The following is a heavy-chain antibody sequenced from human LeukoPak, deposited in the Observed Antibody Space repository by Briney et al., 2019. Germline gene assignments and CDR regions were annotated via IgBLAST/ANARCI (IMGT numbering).Heavy chain of an antibody. CDR3: AKVGGWELPPKSYFDY. CDR1: GFTFSSYA. J-gene: IGHJ4*02. Sequence: PGGSLRLSCAASGFTFSSYAMSWVRQAPGKGLEWVSAISGSGGSTYYADSVKGRFTISRDNSKNALYLQMNSLRAEDTAVYYCAKVGGWELPPKSYFDYWGQGTLVTVSS. V-gene: IGHV3-23*01. CDR2: ISGSGGST. D-gene: IGHD1-26*01.